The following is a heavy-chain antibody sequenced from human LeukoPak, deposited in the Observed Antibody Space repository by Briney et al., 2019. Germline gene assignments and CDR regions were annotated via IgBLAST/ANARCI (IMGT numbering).Heavy chain of an antibody. J-gene: IGHJ4*02. V-gene: IGHV1-46*01. D-gene: IGHD3-22*01. CDR2: INPSGGST. CDR1: GYTFTTYH. CDR3: ARDYYYGSTGYDSYYFDY. Sequence: ASVKVSCKASGYTFTTYHMHWVRQAPGQGLEWMGIINPSGGSTGYAQKFQGRVTMTRDTSTSTVYMELRSLRSEDTAVYYCARDYYYGSTGYDSYYFDYWGQGTLVSVSS.